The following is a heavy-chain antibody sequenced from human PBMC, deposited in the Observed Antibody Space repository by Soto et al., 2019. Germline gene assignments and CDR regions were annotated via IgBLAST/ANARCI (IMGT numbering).Heavy chain of an antibody. CDR2: VIHTGRT. CDR1: ARSFSGYY. Sequence: SATLSLTCSVYARSFSGYYWSWIRQGPGKGLEWLGEVIHTGRTNYNPSLNGRVTISVDTSKNQLSLNLSSVTAADTAVYYCARSPKSSDFPYYFDFWGQGXQVTVSS. D-gene: IGHD2-21*02. CDR3: ARSPKSSDFPYYFDF. V-gene: IGHV4-34*12. J-gene: IGHJ4*02.